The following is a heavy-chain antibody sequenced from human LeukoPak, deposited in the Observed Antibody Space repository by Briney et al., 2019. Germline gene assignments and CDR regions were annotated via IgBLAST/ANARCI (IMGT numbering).Heavy chain of an antibody. Sequence: GASVKVSCKASGYTFTGYYMHWVRQAPGQGLEWMGCINPNSGGTNYAQKFQGRVTMTRDTSISTAYMELSRLRSDDTAVYYCARMSGYCSGGSCYGNNWFDPWGQGTLVTVSS. CDR2: INPNSGGT. J-gene: IGHJ5*02. D-gene: IGHD2-15*01. CDR3: ARMSGYCSGGSCYGNNWFDP. CDR1: GYTFTGYY. V-gene: IGHV1-2*02.